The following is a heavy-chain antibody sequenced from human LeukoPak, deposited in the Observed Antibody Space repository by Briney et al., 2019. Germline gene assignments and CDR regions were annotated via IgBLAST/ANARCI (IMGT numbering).Heavy chain of an antibody. CDR2: INPSSGRT. Sequence: ASVKVSCKASGYTFISYYMHWVRQAPGQGLEWMGIINPSSGRTTYAQKFQGRVTMTRDTSTSTVYMELGSLRSEDTAVYYCARDDGGAYFRYFDYWGQGTLVTVSS. CDR1: GYTFISYY. CDR3: ARDDGGAYFRYFDY. D-gene: IGHD2/OR15-2a*01. J-gene: IGHJ4*02. V-gene: IGHV1-46*01.